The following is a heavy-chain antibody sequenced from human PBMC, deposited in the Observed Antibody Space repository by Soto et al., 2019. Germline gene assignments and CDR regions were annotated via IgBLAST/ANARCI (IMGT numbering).Heavy chain of an antibody. D-gene: IGHD3-10*01. CDR2: ISAYNGNT. V-gene: IGHV1-18*01. J-gene: IGHJ5*02. CDR1: GYTFTSYG. Sequence: QVQLVQSGAEVKKPGASVKVSCKASGYTFTSYGISWVRQAPGQGLEWMGWISAYNGNTNYGQELRGRVTMTTDTSTSTAYRELRSLRSDDTAVYYCARTMVRGVTPNWFDPWGQGTLVSVSS. CDR3: ARTMVRGVTPNWFDP.